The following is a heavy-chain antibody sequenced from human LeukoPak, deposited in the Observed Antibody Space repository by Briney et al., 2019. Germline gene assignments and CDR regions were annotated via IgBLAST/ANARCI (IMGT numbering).Heavy chain of an antibody. J-gene: IGHJ4*02. V-gene: IGHV3-21*01. CDR2: ISSNSDYI. Sequence: KPGGSLRLSCAASEFTFSSYTMTWVRQAPGKGLEWVSSISSNSDYIYYADSVEGRFTISRDNAKNSLYLQMNSLRAEDTAVYYCAREFQQQPIDYWGQGTLVTVSS. CDR1: EFTFSSYT. D-gene: IGHD6-13*01. CDR3: AREFQQQPIDY.